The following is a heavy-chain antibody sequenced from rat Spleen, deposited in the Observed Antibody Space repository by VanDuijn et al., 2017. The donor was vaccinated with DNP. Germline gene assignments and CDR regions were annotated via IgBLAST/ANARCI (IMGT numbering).Heavy chain of an antibody. V-gene: IGHV5-20*01. CDR1: GFTFSDYY. J-gene: IGHJ2*01. Sequence: EVQLVESGGGVVQPGRALKLSCAASGFTFSDYYMAWVRQAPTKGLEWVASMSYDGGSSYYRDSVKGRFTISRDNAQNTLYLQMSKLGAEDTAIYYCAREGAAIDYFDYWGQGVMVTVSS. CDR2: MSYDGGSS. D-gene: IGHD1-2*01. CDR3: AREGAAIDYFDY.